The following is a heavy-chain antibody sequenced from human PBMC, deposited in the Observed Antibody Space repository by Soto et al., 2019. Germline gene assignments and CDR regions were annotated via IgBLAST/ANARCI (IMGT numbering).Heavy chain of an antibody. J-gene: IGHJ3*02. CDR2: IKQDGSQK. CDR3: ARDSGGYSSGWYDAFEI. D-gene: IGHD6-19*01. V-gene: IGHV3-7*01. Sequence: EVQLVESGGGLVQPGGSLRLSCAAYEFTFSSYWMTWVRQAPGKGLEWVANIKQDGSQKNYVDSVKGRFTISRDNAKNSLYLQMNSLRAEDTAVYYCARDSGGYSSGWYDAFEIWGQGTMVTVSS. CDR1: EFTFSSYW.